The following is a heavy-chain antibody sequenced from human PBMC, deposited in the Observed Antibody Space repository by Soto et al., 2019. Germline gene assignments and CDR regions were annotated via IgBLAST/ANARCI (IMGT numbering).Heavy chain of an antibody. J-gene: IGHJ4*02. V-gene: IGHV3-9*01. CDR3: AKDSGYSGYEFFDY. D-gene: IGHD5-12*01. Sequence: PGGSLRLSCAASGFTFDDYAMHWVRQAPGKGLEWVSGISWNSGSIGYADSVKGRFTIPRDNAKNSLYLQMNSLRAEDTALYYCAKDSGYSGYEFFDYWGQGTLVTVSS. CDR1: GFTFDDYA. CDR2: ISWNSGSI.